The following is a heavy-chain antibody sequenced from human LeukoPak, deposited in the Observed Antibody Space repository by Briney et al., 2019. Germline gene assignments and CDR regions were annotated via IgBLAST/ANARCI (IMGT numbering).Heavy chain of an antibody. Sequence: ASVKVSCKASGYTFTSYGISWVRQAPGQGLEWMGWISAYNGNTNYAQKFQGRVTITRDTSASTAYMELSSLRSEDTAVNYCAREAWGSSCSDYWGQGTLVTVSS. CDR1: GYTFTSYG. V-gene: IGHV1-18*01. J-gene: IGHJ4*02. CDR2: ISAYNGNT. D-gene: IGHD6-13*01. CDR3: AREAWGSSCSDY.